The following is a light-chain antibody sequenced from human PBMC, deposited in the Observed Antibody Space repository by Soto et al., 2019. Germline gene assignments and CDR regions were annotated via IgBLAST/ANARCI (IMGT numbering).Light chain of an antibody. CDR3: LLYYGGAQLWV. V-gene: IGLV7-43*01. Sequence: QTVVTQESSLTVSPGGTVTLTCASSTGAVTSNSYPAWFQQKPGQAPRALIYDTSKKHSWTPARFSASLLGDKAALTLSGVQPEDEAEYFCLLYYGGAQLWVFGGGTKLTV. CDR2: DTS. J-gene: IGLJ3*02. CDR1: TGAVTSNSY.